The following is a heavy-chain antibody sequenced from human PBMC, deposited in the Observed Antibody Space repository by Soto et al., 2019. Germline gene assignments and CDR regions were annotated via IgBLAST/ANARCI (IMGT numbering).Heavy chain of an antibody. V-gene: IGHV1-2*02. CDR2: INPNSGGT. Sequence: ASVKVACNASGYTFTSYYMHWVRQAPGQGLEWMGWINPNSGGTNYAQKFQGRVTMTRDTSISTAYMELSRLRYDDTAVYYCASGVGATSDAFDIWRQGTMVTVSS. CDR1: GYTFTSYY. CDR3: ASGVGATSDAFDI. J-gene: IGHJ3*02. D-gene: IGHD1-26*01.